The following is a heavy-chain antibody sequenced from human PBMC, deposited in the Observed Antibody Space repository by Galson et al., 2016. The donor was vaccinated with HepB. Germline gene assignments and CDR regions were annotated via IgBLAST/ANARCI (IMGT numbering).Heavy chain of an antibody. D-gene: IGHD3-16*01. CDR2: INPISGGT. Sequence: SVKVSCKASGYTFSDYFLHWVRQAPGQGLEWMGWINPISGGTDLPQEFQGRVTMTRDTSISTAYMELSRLTFDDTAVSYCARGILLGADAFAIWGQGTMVTV. V-gene: IGHV1-2*02. CDR3: ARGILLGADAFAI. CDR1: GYTFSDYF. J-gene: IGHJ3*02.